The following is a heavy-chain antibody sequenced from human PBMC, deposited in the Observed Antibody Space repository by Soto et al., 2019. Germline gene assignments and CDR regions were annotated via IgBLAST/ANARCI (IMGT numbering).Heavy chain of an antibody. D-gene: IGHD4-17*01. CDR1: GGSISSYY. V-gene: IGHV4-59*01. CDR2: IYYSGST. CDR3: ARAYGDYVFDD. Sequence: QVQLQESGPGLVKPSETLSLTCTVSGGSISSYYWSWIRQPPGKGLEWIGYIYYSGSTNYNPSLTSRVTLSVDTSNNQFSLKLSSVTAADTAVYYCARAYGDYVFDDWGQGTLVTVSS. J-gene: IGHJ4*02.